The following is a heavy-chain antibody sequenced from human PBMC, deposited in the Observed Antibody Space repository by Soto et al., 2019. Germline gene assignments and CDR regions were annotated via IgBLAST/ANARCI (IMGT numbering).Heavy chain of an antibody. CDR2: ISASNGNT. Sequence: ASVKVSCKASGYTFTSYGISWVRQAPGQGLEWMGWISASNGNTKYAQKLQGRVTMTSDTSTSTAYMELRSLTSDDTAIYYCAREREYSSTWYPKSEYWG. CDR1: GYTFTSYG. V-gene: IGHV1-18*01. J-gene: IGHJ4*01. CDR3: AREREYSSTWYPKSEY. D-gene: IGHD6-13*01.